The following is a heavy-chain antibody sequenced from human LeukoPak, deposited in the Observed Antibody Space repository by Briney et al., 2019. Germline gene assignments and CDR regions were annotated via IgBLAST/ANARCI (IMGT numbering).Heavy chain of an antibody. CDR1: GGSISSSSYY. CDR2: IYYSGST. J-gene: IGHJ4*02. V-gene: IGHV4-39*01. CDR3: ARHDSPYTSGCPFDY. Sequence: SETLSLTCTVSGGSISSSSYYWGWIRQPPGKGLERIGSIYYSGSTYYNPSLKSRVTISVDTSKNQFSLKLSSVTAADTAVYYCARHDSPYTSGCPFDYWGQGTLVTVSS. D-gene: IGHD6-19*01.